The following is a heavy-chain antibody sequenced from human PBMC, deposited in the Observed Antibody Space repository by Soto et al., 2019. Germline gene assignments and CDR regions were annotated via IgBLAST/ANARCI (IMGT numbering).Heavy chain of an antibody. CDR1: GG. J-gene: IGHJ3*01. CDR3: AKRAYCGGDCFAFDV. D-gene: IGHD2-21*02. CDR2: FMPLFGTA. Sequence: HVQLVQSGAEVKKPGSSVRVSCKASGGINWVRQAPGHGLEWMGGFMPLFGTADYAQRFQGRVTITADELTTTSYMELRSLRSEDTAVYYCAKRAYCGGDCFAFDVWGQGTSVTVSS. V-gene: IGHV1-69*01.